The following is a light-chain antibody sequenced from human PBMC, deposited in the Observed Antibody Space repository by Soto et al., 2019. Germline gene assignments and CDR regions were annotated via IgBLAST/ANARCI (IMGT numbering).Light chain of an antibody. CDR3: QQLHDYPIA. CDR2: AAS. V-gene: IGKV1-9*01. J-gene: IGKJ5*01. CDR1: QGVDSS. Sequence: ILLTHSPSSLSASLGDRVTISCRASQGVDSSLAWYQQKPGKAPKLLIYAASNLQSGVPSRFSGSGSGTDFTLTISSLQPEDFATYYCQQLHDYPIAFGQGTRLEIK.